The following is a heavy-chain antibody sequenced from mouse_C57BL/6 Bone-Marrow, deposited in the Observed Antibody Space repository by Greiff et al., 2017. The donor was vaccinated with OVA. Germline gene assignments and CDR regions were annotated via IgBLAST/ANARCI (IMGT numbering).Heavy chain of an antibody. CDR1: GYSITSDY. CDR2: ISYSGST. Sequence: VQLQESGPGLAKPSQTLSLTCSVTGYSITSDYWNWIRTFPGNKLEYMGYISYSGSTYYNPSLKSRISITRDTSKNQYYLQLNSVTTEDTATYYCASSSNGYYFDYWGQGTTLTVSS. V-gene: IGHV3-8*01. J-gene: IGHJ2*01. CDR3: ASSSNGYYFDY.